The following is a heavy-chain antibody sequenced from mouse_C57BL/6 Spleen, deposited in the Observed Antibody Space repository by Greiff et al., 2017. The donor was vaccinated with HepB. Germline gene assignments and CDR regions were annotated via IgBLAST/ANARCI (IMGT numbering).Heavy chain of an antibody. CDR1: GYTFTDYY. CDR3: AIWGYYGSSYGWFAY. V-gene: IGHV1-26*01. Sequence: EVQLQQSGPELVKPGASVKISCKASGYTFTDYYMNWVKQSHGKSLEWIGDINPNNGGTSYNQKFKGKATLTVDKSSSTAYMELRNLTSEDSAVYCCAIWGYYGSSYGWFAYWGQGTLVTVSA. D-gene: IGHD1-1*01. CDR2: INPNNGGT. J-gene: IGHJ3*01.